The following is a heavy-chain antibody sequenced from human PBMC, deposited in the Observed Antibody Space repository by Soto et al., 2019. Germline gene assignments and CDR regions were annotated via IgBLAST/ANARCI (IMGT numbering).Heavy chain of an antibody. CDR3: ARGDSTDCSNGVCSFFYNHEMDV. CDR2: INPKSGGT. J-gene: IGHJ6*02. V-gene: IGHV1-2*04. Sequence: ASVKVSCKASGYSFTDYHIHWVRQAPGQGLEWLGRINPKSGGTSTAQKFQGWVTMTTDTSISTASMELTRLTSDDTAIYYCARGDSTDCSNGVCSFFYNHEMDVWG. CDR1: GYSFTDYH. D-gene: IGHD2-8*01.